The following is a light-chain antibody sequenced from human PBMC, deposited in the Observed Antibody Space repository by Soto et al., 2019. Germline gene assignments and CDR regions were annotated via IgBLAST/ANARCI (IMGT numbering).Light chain of an antibody. CDR1: QSLLHSNGYNY. CDR2: LGS. Sequence: VMTQSPLSLPVTPGEPASISCRSSQSLLHSNGYNYLDWYLQKPGQSPQLLIYLGSNLASGVPDRFCGSGSSTDFTLKISRVEAEDVGVYYCMQALQTPWTFGQGTKVEIK. CDR3: MQALQTPWT. J-gene: IGKJ1*01. V-gene: IGKV2-28*01.